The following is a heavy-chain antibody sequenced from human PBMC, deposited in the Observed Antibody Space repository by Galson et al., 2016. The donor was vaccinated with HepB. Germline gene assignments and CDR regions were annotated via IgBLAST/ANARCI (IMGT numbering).Heavy chain of an antibody. CDR2: VSFNGKVQ. CDR3: ARLYGDVTLCDY. J-gene: IGHJ4*02. CDR1: GFTFGDYG. D-gene: IGHD4-17*01. V-gene: IGHV3-30*03. Sequence: SLRLSCAASGFTFGDYGMHWVRQAPGKGPEWVGVVSFNGKVQYYADSVKGRFTISRDNSKNTLYLQMDSLRVDDTAVYYCARLYGDVTLCDYWGQGTLVTVAS.